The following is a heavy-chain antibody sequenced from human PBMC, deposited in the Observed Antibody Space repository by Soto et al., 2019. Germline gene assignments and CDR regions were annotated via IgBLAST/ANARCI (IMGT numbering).Heavy chain of an antibody. CDR2: ISAYNGNT. CDR1: GGTFSSYA. V-gene: IGHV1-18*01. D-gene: IGHD5-12*01. J-gene: IGHJ4*02. Sequence: GASVKVSCKASGGTFSSYAISWVRQAPGQGLEWMGWISAYNGNTNYAQKLQGRVTMTTDTSTSTAYMELRSLRSDDTAVYYCARTLVATNPNYDYWGQGTLVTVSS. CDR3: ARTLVATNPNYDY.